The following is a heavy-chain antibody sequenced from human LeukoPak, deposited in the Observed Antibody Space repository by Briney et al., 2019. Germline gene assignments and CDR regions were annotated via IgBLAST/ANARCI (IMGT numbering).Heavy chain of an antibody. J-gene: IGHJ4*02. CDR2: IIPIFGTA. Sequence: ASVKVSCKASGGTFSSYAISWVRQAPGQGLEWMGGIIPIFGTANYAQKFQGRVTITTDESTSTAYMELSSLRSEDTAVYYCARVLDYGDYSLGYWGQGTLVTVSS. CDR1: GGTFSSYA. CDR3: ARVLDYGDYSLGY. D-gene: IGHD4-17*01. V-gene: IGHV1-69*05.